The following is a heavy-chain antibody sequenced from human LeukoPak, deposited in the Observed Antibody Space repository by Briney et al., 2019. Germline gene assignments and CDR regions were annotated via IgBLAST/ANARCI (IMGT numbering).Heavy chain of an antibody. CDR1: GDSFSGYY. Sequence: SETLSRTCAVYGDSFSGYYWSWIRQSPGTGLEWIGEVNDRGTTHYNPNLKSRVTISVVTSSNQISLRLTSVTAADTAIYFCATRRGGPYPYYFDHWDQGALVTVSS. D-gene: IGHD2-15*01. V-gene: IGHV4-34*01. CDR2: VNDRGTT. CDR3: ATRRGGPYPYYFDH. J-gene: IGHJ4*02.